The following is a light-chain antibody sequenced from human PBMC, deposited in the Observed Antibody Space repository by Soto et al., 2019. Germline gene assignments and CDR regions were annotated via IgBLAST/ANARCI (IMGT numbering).Light chain of an antibody. V-gene: IGKV3-15*01. J-gene: IGKJ4*01. CDR1: QSIANN. CDR3: QQYSNWPLT. CDR2: GAF. Sequence: DIVRTQSPVTLSVSPGERATLSCRASQSIANNLAWYQQKPGQAPRLLIHGAFTRATGVPARFSGGGSGTEFTLTISSLQSEDFAVYYCQQYSNWPLTFGGGTKVDIK.